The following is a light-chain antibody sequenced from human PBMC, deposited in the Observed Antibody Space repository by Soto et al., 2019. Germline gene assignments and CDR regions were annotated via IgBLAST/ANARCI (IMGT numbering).Light chain of an antibody. J-gene: IGKJ4*01. CDR1: QGINSR. CDR2: GAS. V-gene: IGKV1-27*01. Sequence: DIQMTQSPSSLSASVGDRVTITCRASQGINSRLAWYQQKPGKVPKVLIYGASTLQSGVPSRFSGSGSGTDFTLTISNLQPEDVATYFCQNYNSAAPYGTFGGGTKVEIK. CDR3: QNYNSAAPYGT.